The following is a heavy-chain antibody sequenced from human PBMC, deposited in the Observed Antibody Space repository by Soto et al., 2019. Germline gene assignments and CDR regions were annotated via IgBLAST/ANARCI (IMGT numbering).Heavy chain of an antibody. CDR1: GGSSSGYY. Sequence: SETLSLTXAVHGGSSSGYYWSWIRQPPGKGLGWIGEINHSGSTNYNPSLKSRVTISVDTSKNQFSLKLSSVTAADTAVYYCARGHPNIGRFLEWLHADKFDYWGQGTLVTVSS. J-gene: IGHJ4*02. V-gene: IGHV4-34*01. D-gene: IGHD3-3*01. CDR2: INHSGST. CDR3: ARGHPNIGRFLEWLHADKFDY.